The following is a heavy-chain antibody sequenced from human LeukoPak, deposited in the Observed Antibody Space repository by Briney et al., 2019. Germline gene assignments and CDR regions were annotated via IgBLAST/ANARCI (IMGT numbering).Heavy chain of an antibody. CDR1: GFRFNSYT. J-gene: IGHJ5*02. Sequence: GGSLRLSCRASGFRFNSYTMNWVRQAPGKGLEWVSSISSGSVYRYYADSVKGRFTISRDDAKNSLYLQMNSLRVEDTGVYYCARDQLGHCSSTSCYTVNWFDPWGQGTLVTVSS. CDR2: ISSGSVYR. CDR3: ARDQLGHCSSTSCYTVNWFDP. D-gene: IGHD2-2*02. V-gene: IGHV3-21*01.